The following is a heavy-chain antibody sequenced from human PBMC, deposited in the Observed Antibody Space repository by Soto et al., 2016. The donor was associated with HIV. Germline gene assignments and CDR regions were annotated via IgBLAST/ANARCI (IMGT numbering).Heavy chain of an antibody. CDR1: EFTLRTYS. J-gene: IGHJ4*02. D-gene: IGHD6-13*01. CDR3: ARAETYSSSYQD. V-gene: IGHV3-21*01. Sequence: EVQLVESGGGLVKPGESLRLSCTGSEFTLRTYSMNWVRQAPGKGLEWVSSISRSSTYIYYADSVKGRFTISRDNAKNLLYLQMNSLRAEDTAVYYCARAETYSSSYQDWGQGTLVTVSS. CDR2: ISRSSTYI.